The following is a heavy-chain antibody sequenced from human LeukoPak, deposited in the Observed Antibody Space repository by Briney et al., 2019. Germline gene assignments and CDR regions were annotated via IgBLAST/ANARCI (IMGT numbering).Heavy chain of an antibody. Sequence: GGSLRLYCAAARFHMSAFPMNWVHQAPGKGLEWVSSISGSGGVTYYADSVKGRFTISRDNSKNTLYLQMNSLRAEDTAVYYCARAAASYSGTHTAGYYYGMDVWGQGTTVTVSS. V-gene: IGHV3-23*01. CDR3: ARAAASYSGTHTAGYYYGMDV. J-gene: IGHJ6*02. D-gene: IGHD1-26*01. CDR1: RFHMSAFP. CDR2: ISGSGGVT.